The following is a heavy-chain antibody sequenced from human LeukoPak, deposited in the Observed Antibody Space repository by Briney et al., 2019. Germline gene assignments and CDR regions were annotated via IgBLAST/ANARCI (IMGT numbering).Heavy chain of an antibody. CDR1: VFAFNTYS. Sequence: PGGSLRLSCAASVFAFNTYSMNWVRQAPGKGLEWVSFIFSSSTYIYYTDSVKGGFTISRDNARNSLYLQMNSLRAEDTAVYYCANGAAAGTPTIGDYWGQGTLVTVSS. CDR3: ANGAAAGTPTIGDY. V-gene: IGHV3-21*04. CDR2: IFSSSTYI. J-gene: IGHJ4*02. D-gene: IGHD6-13*01.